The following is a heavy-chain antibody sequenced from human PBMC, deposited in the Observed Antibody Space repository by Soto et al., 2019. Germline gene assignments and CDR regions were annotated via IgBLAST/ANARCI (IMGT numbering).Heavy chain of an antibody. CDR1: GFTFDDYA. CDR3: AKDGILLCGGSCYIWFDP. J-gene: IGHJ5*02. Sequence: GGSLRLSCAASGFTFDDYAMHWLRQAPGKGLEWVSGISWNSGSIGYADSVKGRFTISRDNAKNSLYLQMNSLRAEDTALYYCAKDGILLCGGSCYIWFDPWGQGTLVTVSS. V-gene: IGHV3-9*01. CDR2: ISWNSGSI. D-gene: IGHD2-15*01.